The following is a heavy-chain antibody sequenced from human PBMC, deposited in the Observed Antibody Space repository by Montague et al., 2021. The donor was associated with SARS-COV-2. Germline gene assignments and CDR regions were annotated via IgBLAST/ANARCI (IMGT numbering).Heavy chain of an antibody. CDR3: ARVGIGVVASGYYYGMDV. J-gene: IGHJ6*02. D-gene: IGHD2-15*01. Sequence: SRRLSCAASGFTFSSYEMNWVRQAPGKGLEWVSYISSSGSTIYYADSVKGRFTISRDNAKNSLYLQMNSLRAEDTAVYYCARVGIGVVASGYYYGMDVWGQGTTVTVSS. CDR2: ISSSGSTI. CDR1: GFTFSSYE. V-gene: IGHV3-48*03.